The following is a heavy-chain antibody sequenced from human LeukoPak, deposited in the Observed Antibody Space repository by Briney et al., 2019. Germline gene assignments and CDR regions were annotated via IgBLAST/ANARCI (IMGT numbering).Heavy chain of an antibody. V-gene: IGHV3-48*01. CDR2: IRSSSSSI. D-gene: IGHD6-13*01. CDR3: AKAASSSWYYFDY. J-gene: IGHJ4*02. Sequence: PGGSLRLSCAASGFTFSGYSMNWVRQAPGKGLEWVSYIRSSSSSIYYADSVKGRFTISRDNAKNSLYLQMNSLRAEDMALYYCAKAASSSWYYFDYWGQGTLVTVSS. CDR1: GFTFSGYS.